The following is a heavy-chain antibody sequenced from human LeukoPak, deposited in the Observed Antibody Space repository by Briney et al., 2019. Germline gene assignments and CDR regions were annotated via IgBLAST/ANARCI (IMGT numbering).Heavy chain of an antibody. CDR3: ARDYNYGPGYGMDV. CDR1: GFTFSSYS. Sequence: GGSLRLSCAASGFTFSSYSMNWVRQAPGKGLEWVSSITSSSSFIYYADSVKGRFTISRDNAENSLYLQMNSLRAEDTAVYFCARDYNYGPGYGMDVWGQGTTVTVSS. CDR2: ITSSSSFI. J-gene: IGHJ6*02. V-gene: IGHV3-21*01. D-gene: IGHD5-18*01.